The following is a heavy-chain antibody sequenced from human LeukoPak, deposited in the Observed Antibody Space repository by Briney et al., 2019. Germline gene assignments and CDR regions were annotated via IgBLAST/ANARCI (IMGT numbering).Heavy chain of an antibody. CDR3: AKDSSYSSGWYSNVDY. Sequence: GGSLRLSCAASGFTFSSYAMSWVRQAPGKGLEWVSAISGSGGSTYYADSVKGRFTISRDNSKNTLYPQMNSLRAEDTAVYYCAKDSSYSSGWYSNVDYWGQGTLVTVSS. V-gene: IGHV3-23*01. CDR1: GFTFSSYA. J-gene: IGHJ4*02. D-gene: IGHD6-19*01. CDR2: ISGSGGST.